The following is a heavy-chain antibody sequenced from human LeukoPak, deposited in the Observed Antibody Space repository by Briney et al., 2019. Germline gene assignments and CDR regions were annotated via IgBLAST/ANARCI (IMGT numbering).Heavy chain of an antibody. D-gene: IGHD6-6*01. CDR3: ARGLNAAARRKGGVDY. V-gene: IGHV4-39*07. J-gene: IGHJ4*02. CDR1: GGSISSSYYY. CDR2: INHSGST. Sequence: PSETLSLTCTVSGGSISSSYYYWSWIRQPPGKGLEWIGEINHSGSTNYNPSLKSRVTISVDTSKNQFSLKLSSVTAADTAVYYCARGLNAAARRKGGVDYWGQGTLVTVSS.